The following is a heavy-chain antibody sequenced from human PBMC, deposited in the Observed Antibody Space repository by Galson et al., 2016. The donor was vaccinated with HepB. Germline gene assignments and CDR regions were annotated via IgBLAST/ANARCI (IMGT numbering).Heavy chain of an antibody. CDR1: GFTFSDYY. J-gene: IGHJ4*02. CDR2: ITSSSSYT. D-gene: IGHD3-16*02. CDR3: ARAPTMITFGGLIVGDLDY. V-gene: IGHV3-11*06. Sequence: SLRLSCAASGFTFSDYYMSWIRQAPGKGLEWVSYITSSSSYTNYADSVKGRFTISRDNAKNSLYLQMNSLRAEDTAVYYCARAPTMITFGGLIVGDLDYWGQGTLVTVSS.